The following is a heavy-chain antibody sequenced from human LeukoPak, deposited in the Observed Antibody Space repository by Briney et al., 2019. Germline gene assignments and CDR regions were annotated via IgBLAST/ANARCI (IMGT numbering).Heavy chain of an antibody. CDR2: IYYSGST. CDR3: ARNQERIAVADYYFDY. V-gene: IGHV4-39*01. D-gene: IGHD6-19*01. CDR1: GGSISSSSYY. J-gene: IGHJ4*02. Sequence: PSETLSLTCTVSGGSISSSSYYWGWIRQPPGKGLEWIGSIYYSGSTYYNPSLKSRVTISVDTSKNQFSLKLSSVTAADTAVYYCARNQERIAVADYYFDYWGQGTLVTVSS.